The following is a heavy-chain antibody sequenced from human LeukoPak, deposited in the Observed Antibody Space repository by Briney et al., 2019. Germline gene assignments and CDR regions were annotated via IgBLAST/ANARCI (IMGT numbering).Heavy chain of an antibody. CDR2: IYYSGNT. J-gene: IGHJ6*03. D-gene: IGHD4-17*01. CDR1: GGSISSSRYY. CDR3: ARPTTFYYYYMDV. Sequence: SETLSLTCTVSGGSISSSRYYWGWIRQPPGKGLEWIGSIYYSGNTYYSPSLKSRVTMSVDTSKNQFSLKLTSVTAADTAVYYCARPTTFYYYYMDVRGKGTTVTVSS. V-gene: IGHV4-39*01.